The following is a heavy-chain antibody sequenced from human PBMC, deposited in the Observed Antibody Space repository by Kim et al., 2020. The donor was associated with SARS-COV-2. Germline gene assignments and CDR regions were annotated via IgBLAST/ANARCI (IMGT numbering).Heavy chain of an antibody. V-gene: IGHV3-30*04. CDR1: GFTFSSYA. D-gene: IGHD1-26*01. CDR3: ARGDKWTDLTHPEEWELVPFDS. CDR2: ISYDGSNT. Sequence: GGSLRLSCAASGFTFSSYAMHWVRQAPGKGLEWVAVISYDGSNTYYADSVKGRFTISRDNSKNTLYLQMNSLRAEDTAVYYCARGDKWTDLTHPEEWELVPFDSWGEGTLVTVSS. J-gene: IGHJ4*02.